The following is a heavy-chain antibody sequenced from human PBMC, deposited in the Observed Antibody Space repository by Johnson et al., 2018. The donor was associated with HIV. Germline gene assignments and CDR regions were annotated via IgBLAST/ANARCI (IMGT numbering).Heavy chain of an antibody. V-gene: IGHV3-30-3*01. CDR2: ISYDGSNK. J-gene: IGHJ3*02. D-gene: IGHD2-15*01. CDR1: GFTFSSYA. Sequence: QVQLVESGGGVVQPGRSLRLSCAASGFTFSSYAMHWVRQATGKGLEWVAVISYDGSNKYYADSVKGRFTISRDNSKNTLYLQMNSLRAEDTAVYYCARGYCSGGSCYSEYAFDIWGQGTMVTVSS. CDR3: ARGYCSGGSCYSEYAFDI.